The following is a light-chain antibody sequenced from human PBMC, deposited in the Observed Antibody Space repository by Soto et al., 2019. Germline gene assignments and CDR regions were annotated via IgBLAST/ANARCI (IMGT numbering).Light chain of an antibody. J-gene: IGKJ4*01. CDR1: QSLLHRNGYNY. CDR2: LGS. CDR3: MQALQSFT. V-gene: IGKV2-28*01. Sequence: EIVMTQSPLSLPVTPGEPASISCRSSQSLLHRNGYNYLDWYLQKPGQSPPLLSYLGSNRASGVPERFSGSGSGTDFTMKISRVEAEDVGVYYCMQALQSFTFGGGTKVEIK.